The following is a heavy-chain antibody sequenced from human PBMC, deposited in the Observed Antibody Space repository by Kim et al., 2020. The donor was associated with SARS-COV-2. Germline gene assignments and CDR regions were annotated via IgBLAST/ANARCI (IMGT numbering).Heavy chain of an antibody. CDR1: GFTFSSYS. D-gene: IGHD1-26*01. CDR2: ISSSSSYI. V-gene: IGHV3-21*01. CDR3: ARGDPKIVGATSNYYYYGMDV. Sequence: GGSLRLSCAASGFTFSSYSMNWVRQAPGKGLEWVSSISSSSSYIYYADSVKGRFTISRDNAKNSLYLQMNSLRAEDTAVYYCARGDPKIVGATSNYYYYGMDVWGQGTTVTVSS. J-gene: IGHJ6*02.